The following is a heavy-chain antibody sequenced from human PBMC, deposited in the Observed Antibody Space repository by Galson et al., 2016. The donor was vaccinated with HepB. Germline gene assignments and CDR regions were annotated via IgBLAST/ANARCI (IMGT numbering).Heavy chain of an antibody. CDR1: GGSVNSYNW. V-gene: IGHV4-4*02. Sequence: ETLSLTCAVSGGSVNSYNWWSWVRQTPGTGLEWIGEIYQSGTTNYNPSLKSRVTISLDKSRNEFSLKLTSVTAADTAVYYCAPLGYCTAGTCYRVQWGQGHLVTVSS. J-gene: IGHJ4*02. CDR2: IYQSGTT. CDR3: APLGYCTAGTCYRVQ. D-gene: IGHD2-8*02.